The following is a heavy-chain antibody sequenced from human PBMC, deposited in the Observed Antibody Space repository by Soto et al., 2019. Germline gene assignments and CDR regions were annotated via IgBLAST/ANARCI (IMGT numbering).Heavy chain of an antibody. V-gene: IGHV4-34*01. J-gene: IGHJ6*02. D-gene: IGHD5-18*01. CDR2: INHSGST. CDR1: GGAFQGFY. Sequence: PSETPSPPCAVYGGAFQGFYWGWVPPPPGKGVEWIGEINHSGSTNYNPSLKSRVTISVDTSKNQFSLKLSSVTAADTAVYYCARMGEVRSYGYKDYYYGMDGRGQGTTVTVSS. CDR3: ARMGEVRSYGYKDYYYGMDG.